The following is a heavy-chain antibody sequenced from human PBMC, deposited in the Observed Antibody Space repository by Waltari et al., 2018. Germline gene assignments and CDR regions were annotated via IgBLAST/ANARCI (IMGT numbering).Heavy chain of an antibody. D-gene: IGHD6-13*01. CDR1: GYPFIGYH. V-gene: IGHV1-2*02. CDR3: ARDRWAAERPYKWLDP. CDR2: INPNTGNT. J-gene: IGHJ5*02. Sequence: QVHLVQSGAEVKKPGASVKVSCKASGYPFIGYHMHWVRQAPGQGLEWMGWINPNTGNTNDGQKFQGSVTLTRDTPNTTAYMELSGLTSDDTAVYYCARDRWAAERPYKWLDPWGQGTQVTVSS.